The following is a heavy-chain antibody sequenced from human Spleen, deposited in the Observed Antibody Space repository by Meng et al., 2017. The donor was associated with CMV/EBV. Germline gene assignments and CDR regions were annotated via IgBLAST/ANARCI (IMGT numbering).Heavy chain of an antibody. CDR3: ARSLSILEWLLRGMDV. J-gene: IGHJ6*02. V-gene: IGHV3-23*01. D-gene: IGHD3-3*01. CDR2: ISDSGDSP. CDR1: GFTFNSYA. Sequence: GGSLRLSCTASGFTFNSYAMTWVRQAPGKGLEWVSLISDSGDSPYYADSVKGRFIISRDNSKNMVYLQMKSLRPEDTAVYYCARSLSILEWLLRGMDVWGQGTTVTVSS.